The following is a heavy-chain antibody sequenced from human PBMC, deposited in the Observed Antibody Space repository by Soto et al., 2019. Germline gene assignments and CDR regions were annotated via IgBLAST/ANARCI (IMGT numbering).Heavy chain of an antibody. V-gene: IGHV3-7*05. CDR1: GFTLGTYW. CDR2: IKQDESKK. J-gene: IGHJ3*02. CDR3: ARDVSPGSSSLYLDAFDI. D-gene: IGHD3-10*01. Sequence: EVQLEESGGGLVQPGGSLRLSCAASGFTLGTYWMTWVRQAPGKGLEWVANIKQDESKKSYLDSVRGRFNISRDNARNSLYLQMNSLGVEDTGLYYCARDVSPGSSSLYLDAFDIWGQGTMVIVSS.